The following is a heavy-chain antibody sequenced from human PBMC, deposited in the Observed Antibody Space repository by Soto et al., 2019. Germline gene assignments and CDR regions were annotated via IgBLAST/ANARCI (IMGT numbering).Heavy chain of an antibody. CDR2: ISSSGSSI. CDR1: GFTFSSYA. V-gene: IGHV3-64*04. J-gene: IGHJ6*02. CDR3: ARVRFGEWGYAMDV. Sequence: LSLSCSAPGFTFSSYAMHWVRQAPGKGLEYVSAISSSGSSINYAGSVKGRFTISRDNAKNSLYLQMNSLRAEDTAMYYCARVRFGEWGYAMDVWGQGTTVTV. D-gene: IGHD3-10*01.